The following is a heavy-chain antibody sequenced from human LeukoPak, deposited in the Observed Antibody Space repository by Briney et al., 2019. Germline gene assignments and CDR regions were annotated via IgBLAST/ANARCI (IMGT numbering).Heavy chain of an antibody. J-gene: IGHJ3*02. CDR2: IYYSGST. D-gene: IGHD6-19*01. CDR1: GGSISSSTYY. CDR3: ARERNVGIAVAGNQDAFDI. V-gene: IGHV4-39*07. Sequence: PSETLSLTCTVSGGSISSSTYYWGWIRQPPGKGLEWIGNIYYSGSTYYNPSLKSRVTISVDTSKNQFSLKLSSVTAADTAVYYCARERNVGIAVAGNQDAFDIWGQGTMVTVSS.